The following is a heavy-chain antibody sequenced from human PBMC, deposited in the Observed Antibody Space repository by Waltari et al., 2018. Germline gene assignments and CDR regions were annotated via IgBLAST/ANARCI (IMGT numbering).Heavy chain of an antibody. CDR3: ARGSSRRVPNYYYYYGMDV. CDR1: GGSFSGYY. J-gene: IGHJ6*02. D-gene: IGHD2-2*01. V-gene: IGHV4-34*01. Sequence: QVQLQQWGAGLLKPSETLSLTCAVYGGSFSGYYWSWIRQPPGKGLEWIGEIKHSGSTNYNPALKSRVTISVDTSKNQFSLKLSSVTAADTAVYYCARGSSRRVPNYYYYYGMDVWGQGTTVTVSS. CDR2: IKHSGST.